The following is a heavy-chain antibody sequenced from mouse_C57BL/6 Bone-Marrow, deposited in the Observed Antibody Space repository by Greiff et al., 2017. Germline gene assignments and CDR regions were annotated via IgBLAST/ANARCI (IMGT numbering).Heavy chain of an antibody. CDR3: ARLGYYGSCYCDY. D-gene: IGHD1-1*01. V-gene: IGHV5-6*01. J-gene: IGHJ2*01. Sequence: EVQLVESGGDLVKPGGSLKLSCAASGFTFSSYGMSWVRQTPDKRLEWVATISSGGSYTYYPDSVKGRFTISRDNAKNTLYLQMSSLKSEDTAMYYCARLGYYGSCYCDYWGQGTTLTVSA. CDR1: GFTFSSYG. CDR2: ISSGGSYT.